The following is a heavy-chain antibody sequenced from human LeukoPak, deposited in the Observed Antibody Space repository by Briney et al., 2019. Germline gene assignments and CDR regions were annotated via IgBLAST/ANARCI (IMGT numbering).Heavy chain of an antibody. D-gene: IGHD5-12*01. J-gene: IGHJ4*02. V-gene: IGHV1-69*13. CDR2: IIPIFGTA. Sequence: ASVKVSCKASGYTFTSYYMHWVRQAPGQGLEWMGGIIPIFGTANYAQKFQDRVTITADESTSTAYMELSSLRSEDTAVYYCARRYSGYELAIDSWGQGTLVTVSS. CDR3: ARRYSGYELAIDS. CDR1: GYTFTSYY.